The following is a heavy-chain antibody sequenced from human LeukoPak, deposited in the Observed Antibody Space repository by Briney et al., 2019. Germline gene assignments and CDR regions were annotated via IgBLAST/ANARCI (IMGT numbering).Heavy chain of an antibody. V-gene: IGHV3-30*18. Sequence: GGSLRLSCAASGFTFNMYGMHWVREAPGKGLEWVAGISNDGTTKVYADSVKGRFTISRDSSKNPMYLQMNSLRAEDTAVYYCAKAAYCTSTSCHFSGYAQRPLDSWGQGTLVTVSS. D-gene: IGHD2-2*01. CDR2: ISNDGTTK. CDR1: GFTFNMYG. CDR3: AKAAYCTSTSCHFSGYAQRPLDS. J-gene: IGHJ4*02.